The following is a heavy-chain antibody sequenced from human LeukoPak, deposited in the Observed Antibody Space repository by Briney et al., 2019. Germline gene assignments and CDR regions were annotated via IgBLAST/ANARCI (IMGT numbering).Heavy chain of an antibody. V-gene: IGHV5-51*01. Sequence: NHGESLKISCKGSGYTFTTYWIGWVRQMPGKGVEWLGIVQPGDSDTRSSPSIRGQVRFSAARSSNTFYLQWSSLKASDTGIYYCARRVISHGAFDVWGRGTMVTVS. CDR1: GYTFTTYW. D-gene: IGHD2/OR15-2a*01. CDR3: ARRVISHGAFDV. CDR2: VQPGDSDT. J-gene: IGHJ3*01.